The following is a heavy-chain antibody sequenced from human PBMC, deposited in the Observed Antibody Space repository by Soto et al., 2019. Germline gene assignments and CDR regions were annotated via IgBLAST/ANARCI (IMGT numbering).Heavy chain of an antibody. Sequence: QVLLVQSGAEVKKPGSSVKVTCKASGGTFSSYTISWVRQAPGQGLEYMGGIMPILGTATYTQSFQDRETITADESTITVYMELRSLTSDDTAVYYCTRGVTANYMGGDAFEIWGQGTMVTVSS. V-gene: IGHV1-69*01. J-gene: IGHJ3*02. D-gene: IGHD3-16*01. CDR2: IMPILGTA. CDR1: GGTFSSYT. CDR3: TRGVTANYMGGDAFEI.